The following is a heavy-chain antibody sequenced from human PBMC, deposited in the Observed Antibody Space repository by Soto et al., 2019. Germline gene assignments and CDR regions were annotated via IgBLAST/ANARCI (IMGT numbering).Heavy chain of an antibody. V-gene: IGHV4-34*02. Sequence: QVQIQPWGAGLLRPSETLYLTCAFYGGSFGAFYWSRVRQSPGKGLEWVGEISHDGGTNYSPSLASRGSRSVVTSMQQFSRHRRSVTAADTGVYYFARGQLVSYGDLTPYQRDTDVRGPVTTVTAS. CDR1: GGSFGAFY. CDR2: ISHDGGT. J-gene: IGHJ6*02. CDR3: ARGQLVSYGDLTPYQRDTDV. D-gene: IGHD1-1*01.